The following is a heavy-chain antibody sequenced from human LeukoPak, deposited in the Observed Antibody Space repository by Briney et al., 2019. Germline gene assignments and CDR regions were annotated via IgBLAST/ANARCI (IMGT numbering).Heavy chain of an antibody. Sequence: GGSLRLSCAASGFTFTSYAMSWIRQAPGKGLEWVSLISGDGGSTYYADSVKGRFTISRDNSKNSLYLQMNSLRTEDTALYYCASGVFDWFDPWGQGTLVTVSS. J-gene: IGHJ5*02. D-gene: IGHD1-26*01. CDR1: GFTFTSYA. CDR3: ASGVFDWFDP. V-gene: IGHV3-43*02. CDR2: ISGDGGST.